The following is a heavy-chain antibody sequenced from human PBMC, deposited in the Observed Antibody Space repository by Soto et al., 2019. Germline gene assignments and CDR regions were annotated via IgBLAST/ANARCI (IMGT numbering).Heavy chain of an antibody. CDR1: GFTFSNYD. J-gene: IGHJ4*02. D-gene: IGHD3-3*01. CDR3: VREAGRGSDGVKQLDY. V-gene: IGHV3-13*01. Sequence: PGGSLRLSCAASGFTFSNYDMHWVRQATGKGLEWVSAIGIGGATYYPDSVEGRFTISRENAKNSLYLQMNGLTAGDTAVYYCVREAGRGSDGVKQLDYWGQGTPVTVSS. CDR2: IGIGGAT.